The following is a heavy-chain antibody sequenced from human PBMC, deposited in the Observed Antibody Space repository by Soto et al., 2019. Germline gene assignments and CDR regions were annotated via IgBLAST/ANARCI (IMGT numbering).Heavy chain of an antibody. D-gene: IGHD2-2*02. CDR2: IIPIFGTA. J-gene: IGHJ6*04. CDR3: ARIRGPRLYPYYNYGMDV. V-gene: IGHV1-69*13. CDR1: GGTFSSYA. Sequence: SVKVSCKASGGTFSSYAISWVRQAPGQGLEWMGGIIPIFGTANYAQKFQGRVTITADESTSTAYMELSSLRSEDTAVYYCARIRGPRLYPYYNYGMDVWGKGTTVTVAS.